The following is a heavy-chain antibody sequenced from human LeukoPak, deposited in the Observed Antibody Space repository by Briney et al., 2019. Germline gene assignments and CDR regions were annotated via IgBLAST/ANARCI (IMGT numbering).Heavy chain of an antibody. CDR2: INYDSGGT. Sequence: ASAKVSCKASGYAFTNFYIHWVRQAPGEGLEWMGWINYDSGGTNHAQKFQDRVTMTRDMSISTVYMEVRGLTSDDTAMYFCVRDANNRDGHGFYSFDDWGQGTLVAVSS. CDR1: GYAFTNFY. J-gene: IGHJ4*02. V-gene: IGHV1-2*02. D-gene: IGHD1/OR15-1a*01. CDR3: VRDANNRDGHGFYSFDD.